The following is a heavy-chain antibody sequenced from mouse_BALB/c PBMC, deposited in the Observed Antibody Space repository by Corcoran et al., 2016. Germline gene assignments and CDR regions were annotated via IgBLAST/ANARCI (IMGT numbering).Heavy chain of an antibody. CDR3: ARSLYGNGAMDY. D-gene: IGHD2-1*01. V-gene: IGHV1-34*02. CDR2: INPYNGAT. CDR1: GSSFTDYY. Sequence: EVQLQQSGPGLVKPGASVKISCKASGSSFTDYYMHWVKQSHVKSLEWIGRINPYNGATSYNQNFKDKASLTVDKSSSTAYMELHSLTSEDSAVYYCARSLYGNGAMDYWGQGTSVTVSS. J-gene: IGHJ4*01.